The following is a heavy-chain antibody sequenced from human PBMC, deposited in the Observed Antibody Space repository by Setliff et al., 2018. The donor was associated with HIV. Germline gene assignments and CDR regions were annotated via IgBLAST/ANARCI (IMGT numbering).Heavy chain of an antibody. V-gene: IGHV1-8*01. Sequence: ASVKVSCKASGYTFTSYDINWVRQATGQGLEWMGWMSPNSGNAGYAQKFQGRVAMTRKTSISTAYMELSSLRSEDTAVYYCARGLAVAGKSYYYYYYMDVWVKGTTVTVSS. CDR2: MSPNSGNA. J-gene: IGHJ6*03. CDR3: ARGLAVAGKSYYYYYYMDV. D-gene: IGHD6-19*01. CDR1: GYTFTSYD.